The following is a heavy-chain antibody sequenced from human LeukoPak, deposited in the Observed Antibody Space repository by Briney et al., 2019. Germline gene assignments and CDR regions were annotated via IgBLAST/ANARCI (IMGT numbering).Heavy chain of an antibody. D-gene: IGHD2-15*01. V-gene: IGHV4-59*10. J-gene: IGHJ4*02. CDR1: GGSFSGYY. CDR3: ARVAYCSGGSCYPRENYFDY. Sequence: PSETLSLTCAVYGGSFSGYYWSWIRQPPGKGLEWIGRIYTSGSTNYNPSLKSRVTMSVDTSKNQFSLKLSSVTAADTAVYYCARVAYCSGGSCYPRENYFDYWGQGTLVTVSS. CDR2: IYTSGST.